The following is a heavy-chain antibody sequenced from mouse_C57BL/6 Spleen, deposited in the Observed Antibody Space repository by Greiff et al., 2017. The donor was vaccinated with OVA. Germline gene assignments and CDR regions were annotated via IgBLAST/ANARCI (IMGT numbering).Heavy chain of an antibody. V-gene: IGHV14-4*01. Sequence: EVQLQQSGAELVRPGASVKLSCTASGFNIKDDYMHWVKQRPEQGLEWIGWIDPENGDTEYASKFQGKATITADTSSNTAYLQLSSLTSEDTAVYYCTPYYYGYFDVWGTGTTVTVSS. CDR3: TPYYYGYFDV. J-gene: IGHJ1*03. CDR1: GFNIKDDY. CDR2: IDPENGDT. D-gene: IGHD1-1*01.